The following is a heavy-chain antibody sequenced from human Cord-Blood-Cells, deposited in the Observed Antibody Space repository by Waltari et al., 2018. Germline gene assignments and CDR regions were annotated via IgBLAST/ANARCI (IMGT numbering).Heavy chain of an antibody. Sequence: QVQLVQSGAEVKKPGASVKVSCKASGYTFTSYDINWVRQATGQGRGWMGWMNPNSGNTGYAQKCQGRVTMTRNTSISTAYMELSSLRSEDTAVYYCGAAATYYYGMDVWGQGTTVTVSS. V-gene: IGHV1-8*01. CDR3: GAAATYYYGMDV. CDR1: GYTFTSYD. CDR2: MNPNSGNT. J-gene: IGHJ6*02. D-gene: IGHD6-13*01.